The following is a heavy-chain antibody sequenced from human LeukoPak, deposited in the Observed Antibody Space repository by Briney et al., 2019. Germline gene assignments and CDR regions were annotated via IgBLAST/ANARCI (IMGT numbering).Heavy chain of an antibody. V-gene: IGHV5-10-1*01. Sequence: GESLRISCQGSGYSFTSYWISRVRQMPGKGLEWMGRIDPSDSYTNYSPSSQGHVTISADKSISTAYLQWSSLKASDTAMYYCAREPIVVVVAATHWFVPWGQGALVTV. CDR2: IDPSDSYT. CDR3: AREPIVVVVAATHWFVP. J-gene: IGHJ5*02. D-gene: IGHD2-15*01. CDR1: GYSFTSYW.